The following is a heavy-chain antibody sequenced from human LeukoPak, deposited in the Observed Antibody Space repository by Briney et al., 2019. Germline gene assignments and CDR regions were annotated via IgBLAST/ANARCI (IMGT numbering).Heavy chain of an antibody. J-gene: IGHJ4*02. CDR3: AKMQGYFDY. V-gene: IGHV3-23*01. CDR2: ITGSGGTT. Sequence: PGGSLRLSCAASGFTFTSYAMSWVRQAPGKGLEWVPAITGSGGTTYYADFVKGRFTISRDNSKNTLYLQMNGLRVEDTAVYYCAKMQGYFDYWGQGTLVTVSS. CDR1: GFTFTSYA.